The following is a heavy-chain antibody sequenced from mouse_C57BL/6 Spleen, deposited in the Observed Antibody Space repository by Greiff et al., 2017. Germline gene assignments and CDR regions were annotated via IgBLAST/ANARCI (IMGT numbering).Heavy chain of an antibody. Sequence: EVQRVESGEGLVKPGGSLKLSCAASGFTFSSYAMSWVRQTPEKRLEWVAYISSGGDYIYYADTVKGRFTISRDNARNTLYLQMSSLKSEDTAMYYCTREWYGNYFYAMDYWGQGTSVTVSS. CDR1: GFTFSSYA. J-gene: IGHJ4*01. D-gene: IGHD2-10*02. V-gene: IGHV5-9-1*02. CDR3: TREWYGNYFYAMDY. CDR2: ISSGGDYI.